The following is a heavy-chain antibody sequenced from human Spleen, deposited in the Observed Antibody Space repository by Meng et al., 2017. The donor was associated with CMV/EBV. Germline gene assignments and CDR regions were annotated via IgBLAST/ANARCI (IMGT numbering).Heavy chain of an antibody. V-gene: IGHV4-34*01. CDR2: INHSGST. D-gene: IGHD5-18*01. J-gene: IGHJ4*02. CDR1: GGSFSGYY. Sequence: LQQWGGGLVKPSEALSLPCAGYGGSFSGYYWSWISQPPGKGLELIGEINHSGSTNYNPSLKSRVTISVDTSKNQFSLKLSSVTAADTAVYYCAREGDTAMALVDYWGQGTLVTVSS. CDR3: AREGDTAMALVDY.